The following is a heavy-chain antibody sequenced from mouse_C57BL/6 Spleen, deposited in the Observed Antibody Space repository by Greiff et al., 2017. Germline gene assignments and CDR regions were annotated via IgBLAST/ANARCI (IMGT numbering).Heavy chain of an antibody. CDR2: IDPETGGT. CDR3: TRGLFITTVVDY. CDR1: GYTFTDYE. J-gene: IGHJ2*01. D-gene: IGHD1-1*01. V-gene: IGHV1-15*01. Sequence: VQLQESGAELVRPGASVTLSCKASGYTFTDYEMHWVKQTPVHGLEWIGAIDPETGGTAYNQKFKGKAILTADKSSSTAYMELRSLTSEDSAVYYWTRGLFITTVVDYWGQGTTLTVSS.